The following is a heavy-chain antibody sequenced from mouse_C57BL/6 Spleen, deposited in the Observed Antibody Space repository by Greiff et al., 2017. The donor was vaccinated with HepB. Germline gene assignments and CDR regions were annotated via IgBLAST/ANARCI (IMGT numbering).Heavy chain of an antibody. V-gene: IGHV14-4*01. J-gene: IGHJ2*01. D-gene: IGHD1-1*01. CDR3: TTGVTTVVARDY. Sequence: EVQLQESGAELVRPGASVKLSCTASGFNIKDDYMHWVKQRPEQGLEWIGWIDPENGDTEYASKFQGKATITADTSSNTAYLQLSSLTSEDTAVYYCTTGVTTVVARDYWGQGTTLTVSS. CDR1: GFNIKDDY. CDR2: IDPENGDT.